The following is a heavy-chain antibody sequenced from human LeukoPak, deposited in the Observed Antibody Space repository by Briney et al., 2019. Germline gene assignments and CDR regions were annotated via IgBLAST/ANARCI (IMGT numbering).Heavy chain of an antibody. CDR2: INHSGST. V-gene: IGHV4-34*01. D-gene: IGHD3-10*01. CDR1: GGSFSGYY. J-gene: IGHJ5*02. Sequence: SETLSLTCAVYGGSFSGYYWSWIRQPPGKGLEWIGEINHSGSTNYNPSPKSRVTISVDTSKNQFSLKLSSVTAADTAVYYCARGRGRYYGSGSYSTQLHNWFDPWGQGTLVTVSS. CDR3: ARGRGRYYGSGSYSTQLHNWFDP.